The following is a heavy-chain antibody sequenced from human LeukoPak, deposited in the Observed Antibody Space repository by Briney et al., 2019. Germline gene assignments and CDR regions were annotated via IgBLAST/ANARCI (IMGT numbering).Heavy chain of an antibody. J-gene: IGHJ4*02. Sequence: GGSLRLSCAASGFTVSSNSMSWVRQAPGKGLEWVSIIYAGSPYYADSVKGRFTISRDNSKNTLYLQMNSLRAEDTAVYYCAKDANSPYSSAYRGYFDYWGQGTLVTVSS. CDR2: IYAGSP. CDR3: AKDANSPYSSAYRGYFDY. V-gene: IGHV3-66*03. D-gene: IGHD6-25*01. CDR1: GFTVSSNS.